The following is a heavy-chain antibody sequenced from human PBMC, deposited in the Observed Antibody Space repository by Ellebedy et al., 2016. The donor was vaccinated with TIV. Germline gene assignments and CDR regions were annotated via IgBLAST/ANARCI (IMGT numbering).Heavy chain of an antibody. J-gene: IGHJ4*02. CDR2: VSSSGDTT. D-gene: IGHD3-22*01. Sequence: GESLKISCAASGFSFTNYAMNWVRQAPGKGLEGVSAVSSSGDTTYYADSVEGRFIISRDNSKRTLYLQMNSLRAEDTAVYYCAKGRGGGSDSSAPRYYFDYWGLGTLVTVSS. V-gene: IGHV3-23*01. CDR1: GFSFTNYA. CDR3: AKGRGGGSDSSAPRYYFDY.